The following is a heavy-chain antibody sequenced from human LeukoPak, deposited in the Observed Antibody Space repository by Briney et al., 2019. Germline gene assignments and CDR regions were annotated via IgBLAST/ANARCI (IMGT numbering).Heavy chain of an antibody. Sequence: PGGSLRLSCAASGFTFSSYGMHWVRQAPGKGLEWVAVISYDGSNKYYADSVKGRFTISRDNSKNTLYLQMYSLRAEDTAVYYCAKPSGYHYYFDYWGQGTLVTVSS. J-gene: IGHJ4*02. V-gene: IGHV3-30*18. CDR2: ISYDGSNK. CDR1: GFTFSSYG. D-gene: IGHD3-22*01. CDR3: AKPSGYHYYFDY.